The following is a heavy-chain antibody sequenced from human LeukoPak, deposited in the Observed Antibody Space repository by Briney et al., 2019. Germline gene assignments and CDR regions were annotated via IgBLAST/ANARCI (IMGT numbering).Heavy chain of an antibody. CDR1: GFIFSNFG. CDR3: ARAKRNAFDI. CDR2: ISGSGGSI. V-gene: IGHV3-23*01. J-gene: IGHJ3*02. Sequence: GGSLRLSCAASGFIFSNFGMSWVRQAPGKGLEWVSGISGSGGSIYNADSVKGRFTISRDNAKNSLYLQMNSLRAEDTAVYYCARAKRNAFDIWGQGTMVTVSS.